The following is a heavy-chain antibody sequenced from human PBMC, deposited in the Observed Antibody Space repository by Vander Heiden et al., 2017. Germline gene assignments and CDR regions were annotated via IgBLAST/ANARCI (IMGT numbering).Heavy chain of an antibody. J-gene: IGHJ4*02. Sequence: QITLKESGPTLVKPTQTLTLTCTFSGFSLSTNGVTVGWIRQPPGKALEWLALIYWDDDKRYSPSLKNRLTITKDASKKQVVLTLTNMDPVDSATYYCTHSIVGVPWFFDYWGQGALVTVSS. CDR1: GFSLSTNGVT. CDR2: IYWDDDK. V-gene: IGHV2-5*02. CDR3: THSIVGVPWFFDY. D-gene: IGHD1-26*01.